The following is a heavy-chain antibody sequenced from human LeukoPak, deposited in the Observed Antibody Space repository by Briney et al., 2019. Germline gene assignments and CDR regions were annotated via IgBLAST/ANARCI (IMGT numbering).Heavy chain of an antibody. J-gene: IGHJ5*02. D-gene: IGHD3-9*01. CDR2: IFSGGDGT. CDR3: AKDGSDYDILTGYWFDP. CDR1: GFIFDNYA. Sequence: GGSLRLSCAASGFIFDNYAMGWVRQAPGKGLEWVSNIFSGGDGTLYADSVKGRFTISRDNSKNTLYLQMNSLRAEDTAVYYCAKDGSDYDILTGYWFDPWGQGSLVTVSS. V-gene: IGHV3-23*01.